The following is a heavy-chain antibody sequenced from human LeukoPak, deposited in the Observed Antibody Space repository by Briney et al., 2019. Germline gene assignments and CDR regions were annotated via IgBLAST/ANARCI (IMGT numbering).Heavy chain of an antibody. CDR1: GFIVSSNY. J-gene: IGHJ4*02. CDR2: IYSGGST. V-gene: IGHV3-53*05. Sequence: PGGSLRLSCAASGFIVSSNYMSWVRQAPGRGLEWVSVIYSGGSTYYADSVKGRFTISRDNSKNTLYLQMNSLRAEDTAVYYCARDRLRIFDYWGQGTLVTVSS. CDR3: ARDRLRIFDY. D-gene: IGHD6-6*01.